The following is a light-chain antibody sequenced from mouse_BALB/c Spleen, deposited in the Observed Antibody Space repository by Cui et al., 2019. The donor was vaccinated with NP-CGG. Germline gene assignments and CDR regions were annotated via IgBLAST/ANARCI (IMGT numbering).Light chain of an antibody. CDR2: GTN. J-gene: IGLJ1*01. CDR1: NGAVTTSNY. V-gene: IGLV1*01. CDR3: ALWYSNHWV. Sequence: QALVTPESTLTTSPGETVTLTCRSSNGAVTTSNYANWVQEKPDHLFTGLIGGTNNRAPGVPARFSGSLIGDKAALTITGAQTEDEAIYFCALWYSNHWVFGGGTKLTVL.